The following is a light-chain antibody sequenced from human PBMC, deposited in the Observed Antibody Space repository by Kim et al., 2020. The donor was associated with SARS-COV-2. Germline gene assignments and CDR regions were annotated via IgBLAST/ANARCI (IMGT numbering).Light chain of an antibody. V-gene: IGLV1-40*01. J-gene: IGLJ1*01. CDR3: QSYDSSLSAPYV. CDR1: SSNIGAGYD. CDR2: GNS. Sequence: VTIPWTGSSSNIGAGYDVHWYQQLPGTAPKLLIYGNSNRPSGVPDRFSGSKSGTSASLAITGLQAEDEADYYCQSYDSSLSAPYVFGTGTKVTVL.